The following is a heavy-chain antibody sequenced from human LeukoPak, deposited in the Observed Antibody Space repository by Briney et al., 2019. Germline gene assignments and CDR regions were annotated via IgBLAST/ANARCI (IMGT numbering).Heavy chain of an antibody. CDR3: ARLIVVVPAAMLGDAFDI. CDR1: GGSISSSSYY. Sequence: SETLSLTCTVSGGSISSSSYYWGWIRQPPGKGLEWIGSIYYSGSTYYNPSLKSRVTISVDTSKNQFSLKLSSVTAADTAVYYCARLIVVVPAAMLGDAFDIWGQGTMVTVSS. V-gene: IGHV4-39*07. J-gene: IGHJ3*02. D-gene: IGHD2-2*01. CDR2: IYYSGST.